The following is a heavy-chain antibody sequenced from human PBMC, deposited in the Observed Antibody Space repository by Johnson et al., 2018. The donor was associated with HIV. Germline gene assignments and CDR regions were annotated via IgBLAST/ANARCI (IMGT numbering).Heavy chain of an antibody. Sequence: EVQLVESGGGLIQPGGSLRVSCAASGFTFSTYAMSWVRQAPGRGLEWVSAISGGGGSTYYADSVKGRFTISRDNSKNTLYLEMNSLRAEDTAVYYCARGSRYTHDNDDVYLLHAFDIWGQGTVVTVSS. CDR2: ISGGGGST. D-gene: IGHD3-16*01. V-gene: IGHV3-23*04. CDR1: GFTFSTYA. J-gene: IGHJ3*02. CDR3: ARGSRYTHDNDDVYLLHAFDI.